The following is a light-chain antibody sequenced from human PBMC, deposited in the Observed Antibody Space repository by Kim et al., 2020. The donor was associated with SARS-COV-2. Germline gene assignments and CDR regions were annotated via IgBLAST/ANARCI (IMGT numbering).Light chain of an antibody. CDR1: QSISSY. V-gene: IGKV1-39*01. CDR2: AAS. Sequence: ASVGDRVTITCRASQSISSYLNWYQQKPGKAPKLLIYAASSLQSGVPSRFSGSGSGTDYTLTISSLQPEDFATYYCQQSYSTPLTFGGGTKVDIK. J-gene: IGKJ4*01. CDR3: QQSYSTPLT.